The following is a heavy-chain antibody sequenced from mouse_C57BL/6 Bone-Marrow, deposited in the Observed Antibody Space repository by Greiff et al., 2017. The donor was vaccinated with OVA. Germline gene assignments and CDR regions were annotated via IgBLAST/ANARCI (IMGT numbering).Heavy chain of an antibody. CDR2: SRNKANDYTT. V-gene: IGHV7-1*01. J-gene: IGHJ1*03. CDR1: GFTFSDFY. CDR3: ARDDYYWYFDV. Sequence: EVQRVESGGGLAQSGRSLRLSCATSGFTFSDFYMEWVRQAPGKGLEWIAASRNKANDYTTEYSASVKGRFIVSRDTSQSILYLQMNALRAEDTAIYYCARDDYYWYFDVWGTGTTVTVSS.